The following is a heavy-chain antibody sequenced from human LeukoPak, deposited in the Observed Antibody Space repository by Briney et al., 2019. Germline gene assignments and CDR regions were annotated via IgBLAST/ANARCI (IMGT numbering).Heavy chain of an antibody. Sequence: ASVKVSCKASGYTFTSYGISWVRQAPGQGLEWMGWISAYNGNTNYAQKLQGRVTMTTDTSTSTAYMELRSPRSGDTAVYYCARLGYYDREVLYWGQGTLVTVSS. CDR2: ISAYNGNT. V-gene: IGHV1-18*01. D-gene: IGHD3-22*01. J-gene: IGHJ4*02. CDR1: GYTFTSYG. CDR3: ARLGYYDREVLY.